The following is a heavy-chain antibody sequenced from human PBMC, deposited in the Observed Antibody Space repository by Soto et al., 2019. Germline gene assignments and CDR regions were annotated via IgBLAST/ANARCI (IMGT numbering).Heavy chain of an antibody. CDR2: INPSGGST. CDR1: GYTFTGYY. J-gene: IGHJ6*03. V-gene: IGHV1-46*03. CDR3: ARGYCSSTSCYSVEGIYYMDV. Sequence: ASVKVSCKASGYTFTGYYMHWVRQAPGQGLEWMGIINPSGGSTSYAQKFQGRVTMTRDTSTSTVYMELSSLRSEDTAVYYCARGYCSSTSCYSVEGIYYMDVWGKGTKVTVSS. D-gene: IGHD2-2*01.